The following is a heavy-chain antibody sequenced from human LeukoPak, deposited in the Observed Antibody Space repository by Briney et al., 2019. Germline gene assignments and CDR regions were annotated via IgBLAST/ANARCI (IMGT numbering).Heavy chain of an antibody. Sequence: AASVKVSCKASGYTFTSYWIQWVRQAPGQGLEWMGLINPSDGSIAYAHRFQGRVAMTRDTSTSIVYMDLSSLRSEDTAVYYCAKAPRNSSTMLDYWGQGTPLTVSS. D-gene: IGHD6-13*01. V-gene: IGHV1-46*01. CDR2: INPSDGSI. CDR3: AKAPRNSSTMLDY. CDR1: GYTFTSYW. J-gene: IGHJ4*02.